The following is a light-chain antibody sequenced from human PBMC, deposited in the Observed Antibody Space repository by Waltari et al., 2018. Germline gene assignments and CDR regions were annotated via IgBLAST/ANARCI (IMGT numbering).Light chain of an antibody. V-gene: IGLV2-11*01. J-gene: IGLJ1*01. CDR3: CSYAGSYTYV. CDR1: SSDVGGYNS. Sequence: QSALTQPRSVSGSPGQSVPISCTGTSSDVGGYNSVSWYQQHPGKAPKLMIYDVSTRPSGVPDRFSGSKSGNTASLTISGLQAEDEADYYCCSYAGSYTYVFGTGTKVTVL. CDR2: DVS.